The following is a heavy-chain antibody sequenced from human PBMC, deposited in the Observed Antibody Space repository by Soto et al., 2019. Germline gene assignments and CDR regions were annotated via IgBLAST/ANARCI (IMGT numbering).Heavy chain of an antibody. Sequence: SETLSLTCTVSGGSISSYYWSWIRQPPGKGLEWVGYIFYLGNTNYNPSLKSRVTISVDTSKNQFSLKLSSVTAADTAVYYCARHKVRGWYYFDYWGQGAPVTVSS. CDR3: ARHKVRGWYYFDY. D-gene: IGHD6-19*01. V-gene: IGHV4-59*01. J-gene: IGHJ4*02. CDR1: GGSISSYY. CDR2: IFYLGNT.